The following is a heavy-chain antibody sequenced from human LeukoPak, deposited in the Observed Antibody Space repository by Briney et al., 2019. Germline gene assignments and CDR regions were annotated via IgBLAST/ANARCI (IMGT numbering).Heavy chain of an antibody. Sequence: GRSLRLSCAASGFTFSSYGMHWVRQAPGKGLEWVAVIWYDGSNKYYADSVKGRFTISRDNSKNTLYLQMNSLRAEDTAVYYCARDSLAYCGGDCYSPLDYWAREPWSPSPQ. CDR3: ARDSLAYCGGDCYSPLDY. CDR1: GFTFSSYG. CDR2: IWYDGSNK. J-gene: IGHJ4*02. V-gene: IGHV3-33*01. D-gene: IGHD2-21*02.